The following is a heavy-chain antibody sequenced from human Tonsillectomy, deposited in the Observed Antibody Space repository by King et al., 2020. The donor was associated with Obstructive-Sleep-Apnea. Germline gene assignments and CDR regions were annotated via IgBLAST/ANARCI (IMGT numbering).Heavy chain of an antibody. CDR1: GFSLSSSGVG. V-gene: IGHV2-5*02. CDR2: IYWADDK. CDR3: AHSRFISSLWGMDV. Sequence: TLKESGPTLGKPTQTLTLTCTFSGFSLSSSGVGVGWIRQPPGKALEWLALIYWADDKRYSPSLKSRVTITKDTSKNQVVLTMTNMDPVDTATYYCAHSRFISSLWGMDVWGQGTTVTVSS. J-gene: IGHJ6*02. D-gene: IGHD6-13*01.